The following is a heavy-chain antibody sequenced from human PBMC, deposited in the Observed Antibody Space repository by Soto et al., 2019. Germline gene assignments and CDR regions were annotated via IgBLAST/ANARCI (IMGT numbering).Heavy chain of an antibody. Sequence: QVQLQESGPGLVKPSETLSLTCTVSGGSLSSYQWSWIRQPAGKALEWIGRIFISGSTNCNPSLKSRVTMSVDTSKNQLSLKLRSVTAADTAVYYCARGALTPLWGQGTMVTVSS. CDR3: ARGALTPL. V-gene: IGHV4-4*07. J-gene: IGHJ3*01. CDR2: IFISGST. D-gene: IGHD3-16*02. CDR1: GGSLSSYQ.